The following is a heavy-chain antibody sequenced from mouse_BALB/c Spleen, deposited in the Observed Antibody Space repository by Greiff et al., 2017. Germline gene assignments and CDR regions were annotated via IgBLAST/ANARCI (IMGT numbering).Heavy chain of an antibody. J-gene: IGHJ4*01. Sequence: VQLKQSGAELVKPGASVKLSCTASGFNIKDTYMHWVKQRPEQGLEWIGRIDPANGNTKYDPKFQGKATITADTSSNTAYLQLSSLTSEDTAVYYCARIYDPSMDYWGQGTSVTVSS. CDR3: ARIYDPSMDY. CDR2: IDPANGNT. V-gene: IGHV14-3*02. CDR1: GFNIKDTY. D-gene: IGHD2-3*01.